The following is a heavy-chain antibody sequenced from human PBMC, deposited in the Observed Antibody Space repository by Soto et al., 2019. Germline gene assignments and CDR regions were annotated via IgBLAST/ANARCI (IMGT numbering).Heavy chain of an antibody. Sequence: QVQLVESGGGVVQPGRSLRLSCAASGFTFSNYGMHWVRQAPGKGLEWVAVISYDGNNKYYVDSVKGRFTISRDNSKNTLYLQMNSLRAEDTAVYYCAKEGHYYDILTAYRSYYGMDVWGQGTTVTVSS. CDR1: GFTFSNYG. J-gene: IGHJ6*02. CDR3: AKEGHYYDILTAYRSYYGMDV. V-gene: IGHV3-30*18. CDR2: ISYDGNNK. D-gene: IGHD3-9*01.